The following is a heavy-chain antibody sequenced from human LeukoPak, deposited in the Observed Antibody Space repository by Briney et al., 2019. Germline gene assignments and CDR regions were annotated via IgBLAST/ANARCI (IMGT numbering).Heavy chain of an antibody. Sequence: PGGSLRLSCAASGFTFSSCGMHWVRQAPGKGLEWVAVISYDGSNKYYADSVKGRFTISRDNSKNTLYLQMNSLRAEDTAVYYCAKGLAYCGGDCYSNFQHWGQGTLVTVPS. CDR2: ISYDGSNK. V-gene: IGHV3-30*18. CDR1: GFTFSSCG. CDR3: AKGLAYCGGDCYSNFQH. J-gene: IGHJ1*01. D-gene: IGHD2-21*02.